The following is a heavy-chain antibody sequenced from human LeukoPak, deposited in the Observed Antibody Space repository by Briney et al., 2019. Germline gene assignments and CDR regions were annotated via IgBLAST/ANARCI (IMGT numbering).Heavy chain of an antibody. J-gene: IGHJ4*02. CDR2: ISSSSSYI. D-gene: IGHD2-21*02. CDR1: GFTFSSYS. V-gene: IGHV3-21*01. CDR3: ARGGSQTAEFDY. Sequence: GGSLRLSCAASGFTFSSYSMNWVRQAPGKGLEWVSSISSSSSYIYYADSVKGRFTISRDNAKNSLYLQMNSLRAEDTAVYYCARGGSQTAEFDYRGQGTLVTVSS.